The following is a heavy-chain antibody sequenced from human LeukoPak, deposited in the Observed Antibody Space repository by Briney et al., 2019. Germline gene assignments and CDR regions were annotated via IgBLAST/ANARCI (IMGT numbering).Heavy chain of an antibody. D-gene: IGHD6-19*01. J-gene: IGHJ4*02. CDR3: AREGWDQRDTAAFDH. Sequence: ASVKVSCKASGYTFTGYYMHWVRRAPGQGLEWMGWINPNSGGTNYAQKFQGRVTMTRDTSISTAYMELSRLRSDDTAVYYCAREGWDQRDTAAFDHWGQGTLVTVSS. V-gene: IGHV1-2*02. CDR1: GYTFTGYY. CDR2: INPNSGGT.